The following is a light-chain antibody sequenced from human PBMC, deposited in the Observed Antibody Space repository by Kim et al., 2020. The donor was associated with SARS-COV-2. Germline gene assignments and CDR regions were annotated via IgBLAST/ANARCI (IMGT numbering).Light chain of an antibody. CDR2: AAS. J-gene: IGKJ2*01. CDR3: QQYYSYPYT. V-gene: IGKV1-8*01. CDR1: QGISSY. Sequence: SASTRDRVTITCRASQGISSYLAWYQQKPGKAPKLLIYAASTLQSGVPSRFSGSGSGTDFTLTVSCLQSEDFATYYWQQYYSYPYTFGQGTKLEI.